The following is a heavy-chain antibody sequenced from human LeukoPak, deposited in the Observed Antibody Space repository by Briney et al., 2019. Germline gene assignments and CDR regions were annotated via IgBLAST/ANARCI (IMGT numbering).Heavy chain of an antibody. CDR2: INPNSGGT. Sequence: GASVTVPCKASGYTFTGYYMHWVRQAPGQGLEWMGWINPNSGGTNYAQKFQGRVTMTRDTSISTAYMELSRLRSDDTAVYYCARDARLDLYVPDYWGQGTLVTVSS. CDR3: ARDARLDLYVPDY. D-gene: IGHD3-16*01. CDR1: GYTFTGYY. J-gene: IGHJ4*02. V-gene: IGHV1-2*02.